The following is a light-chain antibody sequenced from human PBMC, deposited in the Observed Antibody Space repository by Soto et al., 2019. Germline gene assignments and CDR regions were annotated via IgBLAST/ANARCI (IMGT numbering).Light chain of an antibody. CDR1: SSDVGNYNL. J-gene: IGLJ2*01. Sequence: QSVLSQPASVSGSPGQSIAIPCTGTSSDVGNYNLVSWYQQHPGKAPKLIIYDVSKRPLEVSDRFSGSKSGNKASLTISGLQAEDEADYYCCSYAGSRAIVFGGGTKVTVL. CDR2: DVS. CDR3: CSYAGSRAIV. V-gene: IGLV2-23*02.